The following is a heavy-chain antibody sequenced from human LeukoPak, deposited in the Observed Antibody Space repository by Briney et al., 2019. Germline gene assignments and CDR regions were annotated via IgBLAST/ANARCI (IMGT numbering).Heavy chain of an antibody. CDR1: GGSFSGYY. CDR3: ARERIAARLDAFDI. J-gene: IGHJ3*02. V-gene: IGHV4-34*01. CDR2: INHSGST. Sequence: PSETLSLTCAVYGGSFSGYYWSWIRQLPGKGLEWIGEINHSGSTNYNPSLKSRVTISVDTSKNQFSLKLSSVPAADTAVYYCARERIAARLDAFDIWGQGTMVTVSS. D-gene: IGHD6-6*01.